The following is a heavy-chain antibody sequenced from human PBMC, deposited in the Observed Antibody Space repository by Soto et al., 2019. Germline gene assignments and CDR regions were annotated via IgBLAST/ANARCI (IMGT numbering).Heavy chain of an antibody. CDR1: GFTFSSYS. CDR2: ISSSSSYI. Sequence: EVQLVESGGGLVKPGGSLRLSCAASGFTFSSYSMNWVRQAPGKGLEWVSSISSSSSYIYYADSVKGRITISRDNAKNSLYLQMNSLRAEDTAVYYCARERGGYCSGGSCYYYMDVWGKGTTVTVSS. J-gene: IGHJ6*03. V-gene: IGHV3-21*01. CDR3: ARERGGYCSGGSCYYYMDV. D-gene: IGHD2-15*01.